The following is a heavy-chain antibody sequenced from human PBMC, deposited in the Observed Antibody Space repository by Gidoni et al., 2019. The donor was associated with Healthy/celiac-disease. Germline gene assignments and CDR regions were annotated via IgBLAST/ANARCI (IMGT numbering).Heavy chain of an antibody. J-gene: IGHJ3*02. Sequence: HVPLVQSGAEVKNPGASVKVSCQASGHTFTSYYMHWVRQAPGQGLVWMGIINPSGSSTIYGQKVQGRVTMTRDTSTSTVYMELSSLRSEDTAVYYCAREAYSNAFDIWGQGTMVTVSS. CDR3: AREAYSNAFDI. V-gene: IGHV1-46*01. CDR1: GHTFTSYY. CDR2: INPSGSST. D-gene: IGHD2-21*01.